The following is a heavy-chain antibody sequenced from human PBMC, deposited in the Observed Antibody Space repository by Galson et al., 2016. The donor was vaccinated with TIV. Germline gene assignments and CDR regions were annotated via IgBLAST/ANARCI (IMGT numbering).Heavy chain of an antibody. Sequence: SLRLSCAASGFSFSSYAMHWVRQGPGKGLQWVAVISYDGSNKYYADSVQGRLTVSRDNSKNTLYLDMNSLRAEDTAVYFCVRVLGSGYIYNRALDYGGEMRYYIDPWGQGTLVIVSS. J-gene: IGHJ5*02. CDR3: VRVLGSGYIYNRALDYGGEMRYYIDP. CDR2: ISYDGSNK. D-gene: IGHD4-23*01. V-gene: IGHV3-30*04. CDR1: GFSFSSYA.